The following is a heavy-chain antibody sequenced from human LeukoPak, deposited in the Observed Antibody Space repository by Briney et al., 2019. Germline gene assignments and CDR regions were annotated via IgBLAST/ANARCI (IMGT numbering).Heavy chain of an antibody. J-gene: IGHJ6*02. V-gene: IGHV3-48*01. CDR2: ISSSSSTI. CDR1: GFTFSSYS. CDR3: ARASHYDFWSGYYVPYYYYGMDV. D-gene: IGHD3-3*01. Sequence: GGSLRLSCAASGFTFSSYSMNWVRQAPGKGLEWVSYISSSSSTIYYADSVKGRFTISRDNAKNSLYLQMNSLRAEDTAVYYCARASHYDFWSGYYVPYYYYGMDVWGQGTTVTVSS.